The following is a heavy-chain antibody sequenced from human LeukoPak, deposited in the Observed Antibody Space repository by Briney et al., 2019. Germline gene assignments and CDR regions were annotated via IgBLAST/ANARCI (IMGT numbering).Heavy chain of an antibody. CDR3: ARHAYYYDRSGSYEAFDI. J-gene: IGHJ3*02. D-gene: IGHD3-22*01. V-gene: IGHV4-59*08. Sequence: SETLSLTCTVSGGSISTYYWSWIRQPPGKGLEWIGSMYYSGSTNYKPSLKSRVTISVGTSKNQFSLKLSSVTAADTAVYYCARHAYYYDRSGSYEAFDIWGRGTMVTVSS. CDR2: MYYSGST. CDR1: GGSISTYY.